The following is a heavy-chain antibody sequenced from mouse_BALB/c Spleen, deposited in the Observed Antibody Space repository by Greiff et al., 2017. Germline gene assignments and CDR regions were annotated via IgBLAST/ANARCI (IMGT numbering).Heavy chain of an antibody. CDR2: ILPGSGST. CDR3: ASNWDQFAY. D-gene: IGHD4-1*02. CDR1: GYTFSSYW. V-gene: IGHV1-9*01. Sequence: VQRVESGAELMKPGASVKISCKATGYTFSSYWIEWVKQRPGHGLEWIGEILPGSGSTNYNEKFKGKATFTADTSSNTAYMQLSSLTSEDSAVYYCASNWDQFAYWGQGTLVTVSA. J-gene: IGHJ3*01.